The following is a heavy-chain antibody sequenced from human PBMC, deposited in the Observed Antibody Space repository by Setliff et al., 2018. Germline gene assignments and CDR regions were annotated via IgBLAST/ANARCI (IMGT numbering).Heavy chain of an antibody. J-gene: IGHJ5*02. Sequence: SETLSLTCSVSGDSMSFSYWSWIRQPPGKGLEWIGHIYYSGSTDSHPSLKSRVSISIDTSKNQFSLKLSSVTAADTAVYYCAREHLHYYDSSGPSLWFDPWGQGTLVTVSS. V-gene: IGHV4-59*12. CDR1: GDSMSFSY. D-gene: IGHD3-22*01. CDR2: IYYSGST. CDR3: AREHLHYYDSSGPSLWFDP.